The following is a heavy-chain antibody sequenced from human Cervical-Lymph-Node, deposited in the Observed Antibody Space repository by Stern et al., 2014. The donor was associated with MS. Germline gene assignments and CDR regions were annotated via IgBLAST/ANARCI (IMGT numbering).Heavy chain of an antibody. D-gene: IGHD2-21*02. CDR1: GFTFSSYA. CDR3: ARMMRYCGGDCPPFDY. V-gene: IGHV3-30*01. Sequence: VQLVESGGGVVQPGRSLRLSCAASGFTFSSYAMHWVRQAPGKGLEWVAVISYDGSNKYYADSVKGRFTISRDNSKNTLYLQMNSLRAEDTAVYYCARMMRYCGGDCPPFDYWGQGTLVTVSS. J-gene: IGHJ4*02. CDR2: ISYDGSNK.